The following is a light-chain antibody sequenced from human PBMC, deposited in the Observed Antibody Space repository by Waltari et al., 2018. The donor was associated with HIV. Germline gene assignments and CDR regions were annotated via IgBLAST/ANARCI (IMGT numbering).Light chain of an antibody. Sequence: QSALTQPASVSGSPGQSITISCTGTDTDVGTYNYAPWFQHHPGKAPKLIISEVSNRPSGVSHRFSGSKSGNTASLIISGLQAEDEASYYCTSYTTTNTWVFGGGTNLTVL. CDR3: TSYTTTNTWV. J-gene: IGLJ3*02. CDR2: EVS. CDR1: DTDVGTYNY. V-gene: IGLV2-14*01.